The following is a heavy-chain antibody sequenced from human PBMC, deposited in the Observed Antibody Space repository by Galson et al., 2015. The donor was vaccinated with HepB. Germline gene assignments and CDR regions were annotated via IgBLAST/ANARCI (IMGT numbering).Heavy chain of an antibody. CDR1: GYAFTIYG. D-gene: IGHD3-22*01. CDR2: ISPYNGKT. V-gene: IGHV1-18*01. J-gene: IGHJ4*02. Sequence: SVKVSCKASGYAFTIYGITWVRQAPGQGLQWVGWISPYNGKTDFPQNLQDRVTMTTETSTTTVYMELSRLRSDDTAVYFCASSHYLDSSGYSFEHWGQGTLVTVSS. CDR3: ASSHYLDSSGYSFEH.